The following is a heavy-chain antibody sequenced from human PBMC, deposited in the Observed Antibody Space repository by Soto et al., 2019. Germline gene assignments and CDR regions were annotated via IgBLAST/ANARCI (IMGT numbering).Heavy chain of an antibody. Sequence: EVQLVESGGGLVQPGGSLRLSCAASGFTFSGYWMSWVRQAPGKGLEWVANIKQDGSEQFYVDSVKGRFTISGDNAKNSLYLQMNSLRAEDTAVYYFAREAVWGQGTTVTVSS. CDR1: GFTFSGYW. CDR3: AREAV. CDR2: IKQDGSEQ. V-gene: IGHV3-7*05. J-gene: IGHJ6*02.